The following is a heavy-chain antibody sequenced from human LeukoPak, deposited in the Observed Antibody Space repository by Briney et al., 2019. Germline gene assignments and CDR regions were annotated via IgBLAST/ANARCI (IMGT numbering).Heavy chain of an antibody. J-gene: IGHJ4*02. Sequence: PGGSLRLSCAASGSTFSSYAMSWVRQAPGKGLEWVSAISGSGGSTYYADSVKGRFTISRDNSKNTLYLQMNSLRAEDTAVYYCATPYCTNGVCYKNFDYWGQGTLVTVSS. CDR3: ATPYCTNGVCYKNFDY. D-gene: IGHD2-8*01. V-gene: IGHV3-23*01. CDR1: GSTFSSYA. CDR2: ISGSGGST.